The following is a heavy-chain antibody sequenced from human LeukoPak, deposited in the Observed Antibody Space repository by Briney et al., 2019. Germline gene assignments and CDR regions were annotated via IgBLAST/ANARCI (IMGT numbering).Heavy chain of an antibody. Sequence: GMSLRLSCAASGFTLSAHGMHWVRQAPGKGLEWLAVIWYDGNTKYYSDSVKGRFTISRDSSRNTLYLEMNSLRAEDTAVYYCARGGDIVVVVAATPDYYGMDVWGQGTTVTVSS. J-gene: IGHJ6*02. V-gene: IGHV3-33*01. CDR3: ARGGDIVVVVAATPDYYGMDV. CDR1: GFTLSAHG. D-gene: IGHD2-15*01. CDR2: IWYDGNTK.